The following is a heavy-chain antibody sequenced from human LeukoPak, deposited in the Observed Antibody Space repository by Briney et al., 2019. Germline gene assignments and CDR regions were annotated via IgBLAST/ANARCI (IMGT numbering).Heavy chain of an antibody. J-gene: IGHJ4*02. V-gene: IGHV4-39*01. CDR2: IYYSGST. Sequence: SETLSLTCAVSGGSISSSSYYWGWIRQPPGKGLEWIGSIYYSGSTYYNTSLKCRVTISVDTSKNQFSLKLSSVTAADTAVYYCARLRHPNYWGQGTLVTVSS. CDR1: GGSISSSSYY. CDR3: ARLRHPNY.